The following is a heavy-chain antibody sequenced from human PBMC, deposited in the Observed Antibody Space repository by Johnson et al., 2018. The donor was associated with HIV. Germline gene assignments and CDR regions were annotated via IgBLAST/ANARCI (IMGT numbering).Heavy chain of an antibody. V-gene: IGHV3-66*01. J-gene: IGHJ3*02. D-gene: IGHD2-2*01. Sequence: VQLVESGGGVVRPGGSLRLSCAASGFTFSNAWMSWVRQAPGKGLEWVSVIYSGGSTYYADSVKGRFTISRDNSKNTLYLQMNSLRAEDTAVYYWARDVVPAANAFDIWGQGIMVIVSS. CDR1: GFTFSNAW. CDR2: IYSGGST. CDR3: ARDVVPAANAFDI.